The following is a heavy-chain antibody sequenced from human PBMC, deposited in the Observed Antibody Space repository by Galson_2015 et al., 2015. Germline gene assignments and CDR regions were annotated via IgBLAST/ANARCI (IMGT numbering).Heavy chain of an antibody. CDR3: AKDTSEISVIVAEALIY. D-gene: IGHD3-22*01. V-gene: IGHV3-30-3*01. Sequence: SLRLSCAVSGFTFSNYAMHWVRQAPGKGLEWVSLISYDGTNTYYADSVKGRFTISRDYSNNTMYLQMNRLRPDGTALYYCAKDTSEISVIVAEALIYWGQETLVTVSS. CDR1: GFTFSNYA. J-gene: IGHJ4*02. CDR2: ISYDGTNT.